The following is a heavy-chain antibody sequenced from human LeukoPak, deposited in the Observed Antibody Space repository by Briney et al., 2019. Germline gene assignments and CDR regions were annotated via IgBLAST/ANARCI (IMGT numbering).Heavy chain of an antibody. D-gene: IGHD6-13*01. Sequence: SETLSPTCTVSGGSISSYYWSWIRQPPGKGLEWIGYIYYSGSTNYNPSLKSRVTISVDTSKNQFSLKLSSVTAADTAVYYCARGGSSSWYLRSPFDYWGQGTLVTVSS. CDR3: ARGGSSSWYLRSPFDY. CDR2: IYYSGST. V-gene: IGHV4-59*01. CDR1: GGSISSYY. J-gene: IGHJ4*02.